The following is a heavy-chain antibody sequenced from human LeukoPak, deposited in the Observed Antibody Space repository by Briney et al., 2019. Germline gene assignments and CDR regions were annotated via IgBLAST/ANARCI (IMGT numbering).Heavy chain of an antibody. D-gene: IGHD2-15*01. CDR3: ARDRSPYCSGGSCYSGGDY. CDR2: ISSNSSYI. J-gene: IGHJ4*02. CDR1: GFTFSSYS. V-gene: IGHV3-21*01. Sequence: GGSLRLSCAASGFTFSSYSMNWVRQAPGKGLEWVSSISSNSSYIYYADSVKGRFTISRDNAKNSLYLQMNSLRAEDTAVYYCARDRSPYCSGGSCYSGGDYWGQGTLVTVSS.